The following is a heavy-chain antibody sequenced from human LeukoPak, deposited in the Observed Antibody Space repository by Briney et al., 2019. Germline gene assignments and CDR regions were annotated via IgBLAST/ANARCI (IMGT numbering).Heavy chain of an antibody. CDR1: GGSISSYY. D-gene: IGHD6-13*01. CDR2: FYYSGST. V-gene: IGHV4-59*01. J-gene: IGHJ5*02. CDR3: ARVPRIEAGATGDWFDP. Sequence: SETLSLTCTVSGGSISSYYWSWIRQPPGKGLEWIGFFYYSGSTNYNPSLKSRVTISVDTSKNQFFLNLRSVTAADTAVYYCARVPRIEAGATGDWFDPWGQGTVVTVSS.